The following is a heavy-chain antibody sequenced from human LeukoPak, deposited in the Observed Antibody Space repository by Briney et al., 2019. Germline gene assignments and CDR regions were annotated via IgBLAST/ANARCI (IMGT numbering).Heavy chain of an antibody. D-gene: IGHD3-10*01. CDR1: GFTFRTCG. V-gene: IGHV3-21*04. J-gene: IGHJ4*02. Sequence: GGSLRLSCAASGFTFRTCGMNWVRQAPGKGLEWVSSISGSSNYIYYADSVKGRFTISRDNSKNTLYLQMNSLRAEDTAVYFCARFGSGSYYKPRDYWGQGTLVTVSS. CDR3: ARFGSGSYYKPRDY. CDR2: ISGSSNYI.